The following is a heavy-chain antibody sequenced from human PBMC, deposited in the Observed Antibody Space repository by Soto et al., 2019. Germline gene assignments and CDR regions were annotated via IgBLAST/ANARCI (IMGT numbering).Heavy chain of an antibody. CDR2: IYYNGNT. D-gene: IGHD3-3*01. V-gene: IGHV4-39*01. Sequence: QLQPQQSGPRLVKPSEALSLTCTVSGGSISSNTYYWGWLRQSPGKGLEWIGSIYYNGNTYYNPSLKSRVTISGDTSKNQFSLNLSSVTAADTAMYYCARHKEWLRFRYVDSWGQGTLVTVSS. CDR1: GGSISSNTYY. J-gene: IGHJ4*02. CDR3: ARHKEWLRFRYVDS.